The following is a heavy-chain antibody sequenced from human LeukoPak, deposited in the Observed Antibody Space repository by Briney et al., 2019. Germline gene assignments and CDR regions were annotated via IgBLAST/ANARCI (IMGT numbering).Heavy chain of an antibody. CDR3: AREPPDTAMAPDY. V-gene: IGHV3-11*01. J-gene: IGHJ4*02. D-gene: IGHD5-18*01. Sequence: GGSLRLSCAASGFTFSDYYMSWIRQAPGKGLEWVSYISSSGSTIYYADSVKGRFTISRDNAKNSLYLQMNSLRAEDTAVYYCAREPPDTAMAPDYWGQGTLVTVSS. CDR1: GFTFSDYY. CDR2: ISSSGSTI.